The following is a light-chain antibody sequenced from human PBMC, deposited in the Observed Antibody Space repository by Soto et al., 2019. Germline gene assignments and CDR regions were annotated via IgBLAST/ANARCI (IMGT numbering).Light chain of an antibody. V-gene: IGKV1-39*01. Sequence: DIQMTQSPASLAASLGDRITISCRASQTISNYLNWYHQKPGEATKILIYGTSTFQTGIPSSVSGSGSGTEFTLSISSLQPEDFGTYYCQQSYNVPFTFGPENKV. CDR1: QTISNY. CDR3: QQSYNVPFT. CDR2: GTS. J-gene: IGKJ3*01.